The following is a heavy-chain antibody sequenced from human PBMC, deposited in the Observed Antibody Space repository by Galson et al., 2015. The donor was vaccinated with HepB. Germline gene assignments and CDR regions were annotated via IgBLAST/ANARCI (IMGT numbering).Heavy chain of an antibody. CDR2: INHSGST. CDR3: ARGRGKQWLNFDY. V-gene: IGHV4-34*01. CDR1: GGSFSGYY. D-gene: IGHD6-19*01. Sequence: SETLSLTCAVYGGSFSGYYWSWIRQPPGKGLEWIGEINHSGSTNYNPSLKSRVTISVDTSKNQFSLKLSSVTAAVTAVYYCARGRGKQWLNFDYWGQGTLVTVSS. J-gene: IGHJ4*02.